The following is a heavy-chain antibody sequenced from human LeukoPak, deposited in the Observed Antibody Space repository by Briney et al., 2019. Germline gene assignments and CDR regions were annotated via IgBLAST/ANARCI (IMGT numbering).Heavy chain of an antibody. J-gene: IGHJ4*02. CDR1: GGSFSGYY. CDR3: ARGGGRGYGYGYFDY. CDR2: INHSGST. Sequence: PSETLSLTCAVYGGSFSGYYWSWIRQPPGKGLEWIGEINHSGSTNYNPSLKSRVTISVDTSKNQFSLKLSSVTAADTAVYYCARGGGRGYGYGYFDYWGQGTLVTVSS. V-gene: IGHV4-34*01. D-gene: IGHD5-18*01.